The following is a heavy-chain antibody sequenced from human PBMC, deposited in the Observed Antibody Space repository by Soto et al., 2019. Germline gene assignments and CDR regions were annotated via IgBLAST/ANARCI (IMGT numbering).Heavy chain of an antibody. CDR2: IYPGDSDT. D-gene: IGHD2-21*01. Sequence: PGESLKISCKGSGYSFTSYWIGWVRQMPGKGLEWMGIIYPGDSDTRYSPSFQGQVTISADKSISTAYLQWSSLKASDTAMYYCARTLTEGGPLILWWPQTTETRYYFDYWGQGTLVTVSS. CDR1: GYSFTSYW. CDR3: ARTLTEGGPLILWWPQTTETRYYFDY. J-gene: IGHJ4*02. V-gene: IGHV5-51*01.